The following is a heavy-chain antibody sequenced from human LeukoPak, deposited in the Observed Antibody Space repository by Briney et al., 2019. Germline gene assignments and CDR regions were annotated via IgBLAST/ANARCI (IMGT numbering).Heavy chain of an antibody. CDR1: GFTFSSYW. CDR3: ARDPTRGYSYGYEDY. V-gene: IGHV3-7*01. J-gene: IGHJ4*02. CDR2: IKHDGSEK. D-gene: IGHD5-18*01. Sequence: PGGSLRLSCAASGFTFSSYWMSWVRQAPGKGREWVANIKHDGSEKYYVDSVKGRFTISRDNAKNSLYLQMNSLRAEDTAVYYCARDPTRGYSYGYEDYWGQGTLVTVSS.